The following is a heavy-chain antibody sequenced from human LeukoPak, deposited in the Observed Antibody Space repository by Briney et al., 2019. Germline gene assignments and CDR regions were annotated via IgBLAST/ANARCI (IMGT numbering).Heavy chain of an antibody. CDR1: GFTFSSYA. Sequence: GGSLRLSCAASGFTFSSYAMSWVRQAPGKGLEWVGRIKSKTDGGTTDYAAPVKGRFTISRDDSKNTLYLQMNSLKTEDTAVYYCTTDPYYYDSSAYTSDYWGQGTLVTVSS. CDR2: IKSKTDGGTT. J-gene: IGHJ4*02. V-gene: IGHV3-15*01. D-gene: IGHD3-22*01. CDR3: TTDPYYYDSSAYTSDY.